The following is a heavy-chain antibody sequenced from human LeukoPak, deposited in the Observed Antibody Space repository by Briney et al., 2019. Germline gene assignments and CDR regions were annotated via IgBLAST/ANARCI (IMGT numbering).Heavy chain of an antibody. CDR3: AKEGTGHDDIPEYYFDY. V-gene: IGHV3-43*01. Sequence: GGSLSLSCVASGFNFNDHTMHWARHPPGKGLEWVGLITWDGRTTYYADSLKGQFTISRDNSRNSLFLQIHSLKNEDSGLYYCAKEGTGHDDIPEYYFDYWGRGTVVTVS. CDR2: ITWDGRTT. CDR1: GFNFNDHT. D-gene: IGHD5-12*01. J-gene: IGHJ4*02.